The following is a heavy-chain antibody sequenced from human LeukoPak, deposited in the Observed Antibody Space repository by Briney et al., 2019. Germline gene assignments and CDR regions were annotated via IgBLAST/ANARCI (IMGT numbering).Heavy chain of an antibody. J-gene: IGHJ4*02. CDR2: IYYSGRT. CDR3: ARTPYCSGGSCGDY. Sequence: SETLSLTCTVSGGSISSYYWSWLRQPPGKGLEWIGYIYYSGRTNYNPSLQSRVTISVDTSKNQFSLKLSSVTAADTAVYYCARTPYCSGGSCGDYWGQGTLVTVSS. D-gene: IGHD2-15*01. V-gene: IGHV4-59*01. CDR1: GGSISSYY.